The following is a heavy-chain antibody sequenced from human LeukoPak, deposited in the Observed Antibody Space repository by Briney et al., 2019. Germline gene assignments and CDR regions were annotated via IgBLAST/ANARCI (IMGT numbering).Heavy chain of an antibody. CDR1: GYTFTGYY. J-gene: IGHJ4*02. CDR2: INPNSGGT. D-gene: IGHD3-22*01. CDR3: ARVSYDSSSYYYDLDY. V-gene: IGHV1-2*02. Sequence: ASVRVSCKASGYTFTGYYIHWVRQAPGQGLEWMGWINPNSGGTNFAQKFRGRVAMTRDTSISTAYMELNRVRSDDTAVYFCARVSYDSSSYYYDLDYWSQGTLVTVSS.